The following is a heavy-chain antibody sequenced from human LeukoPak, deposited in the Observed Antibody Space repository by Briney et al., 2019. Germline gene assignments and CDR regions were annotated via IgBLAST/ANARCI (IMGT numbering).Heavy chain of an antibody. V-gene: IGHV4-59*01. Sequence: SETLSLTCAVYGGSFSGYYWSWIRQPPGKGLEWIGYIYYSGSTNYNPSLKSRVTISVDTSKNQFSLKLSSVTAADTAVYYCARGEYNWNYWFDPWGQGTLVTVSS. J-gene: IGHJ5*02. CDR3: ARGEYNWNYWFDP. D-gene: IGHD1-7*01. CDR2: IYYSGST. CDR1: GGSFSGYY.